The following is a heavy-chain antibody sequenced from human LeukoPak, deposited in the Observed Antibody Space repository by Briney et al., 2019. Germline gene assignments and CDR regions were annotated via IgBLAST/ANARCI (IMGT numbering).Heavy chain of an antibody. Sequence: GGSLRLSCAASGFTFSSYGMHWVRQAPGKGLEWVAFIRYDGSNKYYADSVKGRFTISRDNSKNTLYLQMNSLRAEDTAVYYCAKDPARYSNYDVDWFDPWGQGTLVTVSS. CDR1: GFTFSSYG. CDR3: AKDPARYSNYDVDWFDP. D-gene: IGHD4-11*01. J-gene: IGHJ5*02. CDR2: IRYDGSNK. V-gene: IGHV3-30*02.